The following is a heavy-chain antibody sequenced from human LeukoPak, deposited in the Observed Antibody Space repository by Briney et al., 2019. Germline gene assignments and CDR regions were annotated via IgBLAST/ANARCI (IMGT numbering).Heavy chain of an antibody. CDR3: ASPHGGCSGGSCYSFDY. D-gene: IGHD2-15*01. V-gene: IGHV1-18*01. J-gene: IGHJ4*02. Sequence: GASVKVSCKASGYTFTSYGISWVRQAPGQGLEWMGWISAYNGNTNYAQKLQGRVTMTRDTSTSTVYMELSSLRSEDTAVYYCASPHGGCSGGSCYSFDYWGQGTLVTVSS. CDR2: ISAYNGNT. CDR1: GYTFTSYG.